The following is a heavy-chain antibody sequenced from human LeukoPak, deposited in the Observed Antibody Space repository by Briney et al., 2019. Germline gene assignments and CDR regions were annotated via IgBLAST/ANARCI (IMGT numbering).Heavy chain of an antibody. CDR3: ARRMYGSGSYYLLGV. D-gene: IGHD3-10*01. V-gene: IGHV1-2*02. CDR2: INPNSGGT. Sequence: ASVKVSCKASGYTFTGYYMHWVRQAPGQGLEWMGWINPNSGGTNYAQKFQGRVAMTRDTSISTAYMELSRLRSDDTAVYYCARRMYGSGSYYLLGVWGQGTTVTVSS. J-gene: IGHJ6*02. CDR1: GYTFTGYY.